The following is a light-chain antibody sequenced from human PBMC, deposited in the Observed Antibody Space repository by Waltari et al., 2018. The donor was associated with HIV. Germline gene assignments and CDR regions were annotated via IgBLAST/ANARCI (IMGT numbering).Light chain of an antibody. CDR1: QRINNN. CDR3: QQYKNWPYT. J-gene: IGKJ2*01. Sequence: EIVMTQSPATLSVSPGERATLSCRASQRINNNLAWYQQKPGQAPRLLIYGASTRATGIPARFSGSGSATEFALTISSLQSGDFAVYFCQQYKNWPYTFGQGTKLEIK. CDR2: GAS. V-gene: IGKV3-15*01.